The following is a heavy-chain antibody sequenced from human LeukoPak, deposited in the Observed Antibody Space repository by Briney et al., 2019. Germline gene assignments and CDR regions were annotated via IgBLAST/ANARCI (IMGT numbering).Heavy chain of an antibody. CDR1: GFTFSSYA. V-gene: IGHV3-30-3*01. D-gene: IGHD2-2*01. CDR2: ISYDGSNK. CDR3: ARGIFYQLLPYYYMDV. J-gene: IGHJ6*03. Sequence: PGGSLRLSCAASGFTFSSYAMHWVRQAPGKGLEWVAVISYDGSNKYYADSVKGRFTISRDNSKNTLYLQMNSLRAEDTAVYYCARGIFYQLLPYYYMDVWGKGTTVTVSS.